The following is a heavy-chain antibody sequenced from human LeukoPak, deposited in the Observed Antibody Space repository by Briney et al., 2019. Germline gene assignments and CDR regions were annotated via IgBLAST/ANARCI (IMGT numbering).Heavy chain of an antibody. V-gene: IGHV1-18*01. CDR3: ARDYDSSGYYFLSDY. Sequence: ASVKVSCKASGYTFTSYGISWVRQAHGQGLEWMGWISAYNGNTNYAQNLQGRVTMTTDTSTSTAYMELRSLRSDDTAVYYCARDYDSSGYYFLSDYWGQGTLVTVSS. CDR1: GYTFTSYG. J-gene: IGHJ4*02. D-gene: IGHD3-22*01. CDR2: ISAYNGNT.